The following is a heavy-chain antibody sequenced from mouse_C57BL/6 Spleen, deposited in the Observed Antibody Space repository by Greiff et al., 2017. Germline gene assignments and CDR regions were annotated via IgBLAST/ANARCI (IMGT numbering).Heavy chain of an antibody. CDR3: AREQEGAMDY. CDR2: INPSSGYT. J-gene: IGHJ4*01. V-gene: IGHV1-4*01. Sequence: VQLVESGAELARPGASVKMSCKASGYTFTSYTMHWVKQRPGQGLEWIGYINPSSGYTKYNQKFKDKATLTADKSSSTAYMQLSSLTSEDSAVYYCAREQEGAMDYWGQGTSVTVSS. CDR1: GYTFTSYT.